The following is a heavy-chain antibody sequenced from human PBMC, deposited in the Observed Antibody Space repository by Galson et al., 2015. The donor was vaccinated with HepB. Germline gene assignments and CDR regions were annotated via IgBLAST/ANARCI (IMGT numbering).Heavy chain of an antibody. CDR1: GFSLRTHGVG. V-gene: IGHV2-5*02. J-gene: IGHJ4*02. CDR3: AHRGLGGTYFDY. D-gene: IGHD1-26*01. CDR2: IYWDDDK. Sequence: PALVKPTQTLTLTCTLSGFSLRTHGVGVVWIRQPPEKSLEWPAAIYWDDDKRYSPSLKTRLTITKDTSKNQVVITMTNVDPVDTATYYCAHRGLGGTYFDYWGQGILVTVSS.